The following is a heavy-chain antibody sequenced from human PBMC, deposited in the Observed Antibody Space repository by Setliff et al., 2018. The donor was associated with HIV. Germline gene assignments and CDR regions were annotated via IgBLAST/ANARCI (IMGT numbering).Heavy chain of an antibody. J-gene: IGHJ4*02. Sequence: LSLTCTVSGGSISSNSYYWGWFRQPPGKGLEWIGSIYYSGSTYYTPSLESRVTISVDTSQNQFSLKLNSVTAADTAVYYCARRGIAAAGSDSWGQGTLVTVSS. D-gene: IGHD6-13*01. V-gene: IGHV4-39*01. CDR3: ARRGIAAAGSDS. CDR1: GGSISSNSYY. CDR2: IYYSGST.